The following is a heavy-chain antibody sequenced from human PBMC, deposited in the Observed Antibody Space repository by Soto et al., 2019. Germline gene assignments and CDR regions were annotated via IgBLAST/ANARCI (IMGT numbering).Heavy chain of an antibody. CDR3: AKETYYYGSGRYRYFDY. V-gene: IGHV3-23*01. J-gene: IGHJ4*02. D-gene: IGHD3-10*01. CDR1: GFTFSSYA. Sequence: GGSLRLSCAASGFTFSSYAMSWVRQAPGKGLEWVSAISGSGGSTYYADSVKGRFTISRDNSKNTLYLQMNSLRAEDTAVYYCAKETYYYGSGRYRYFDYWGQGTLVTVSS. CDR2: ISGSGGST.